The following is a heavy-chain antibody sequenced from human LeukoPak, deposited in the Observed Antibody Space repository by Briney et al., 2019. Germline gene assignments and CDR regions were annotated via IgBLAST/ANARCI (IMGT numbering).Heavy chain of an antibody. CDR2: IYWDDDR. D-gene: IGHD3-22*01. V-gene: IGHV2-5*02. CDR1: GFSLNTRGVG. CDR3: AHRKNYYDSSVFDN. Sequence: SGPTLVNPTQTLTLTCTFSGFSLNTRGVGVGWIRQPPGRALEGLALIYWDDDRRYSPSLKSRLTITKDTSKNQVVLTMTNMGPVDTATYFCAHRKNYYDSSVFDNWGQGTLVTVSS. J-gene: IGHJ4*02.